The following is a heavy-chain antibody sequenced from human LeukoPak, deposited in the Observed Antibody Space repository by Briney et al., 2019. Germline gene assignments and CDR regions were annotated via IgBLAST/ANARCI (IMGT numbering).Heavy chain of an antibody. V-gene: IGHV1-2*02. CDR3: ASYPRYSSSPAFDC. CDR2: INPNTCGT. Sequence: ASVKVSCKASGYTFTGYYMHWVRQATGQGLEWMGWINPNTCGTNYAQKLQGRVTMTRDTTISTAYMELSRLTSDDTAVYYCASYPRYSSSPAFDCWGQGTLVTVSS. CDR1: GYTFTGYY. J-gene: IGHJ4*02. D-gene: IGHD6-19*01.